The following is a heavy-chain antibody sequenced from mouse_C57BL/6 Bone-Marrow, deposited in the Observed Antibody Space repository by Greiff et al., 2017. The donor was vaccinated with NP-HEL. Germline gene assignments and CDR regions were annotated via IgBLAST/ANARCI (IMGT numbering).Heavy chain of an antibody. CDR2: IDPNSGGT. V-gene: IGHV1-72*01. D-gene: IGHD2-3*01. CDR1: GYTFTSYW. CDR3: ARSPRWLLPAY. Sequence: QVHVKQPGAELVKPGASVKLSCKASGYTFTSYWMHWVKQRPGRGLEWIGRIDPNSGGTKYNEKFKSKATLTVDKPSSTAYMQLSILTSEDSAVYYCARSPRWLLPAYWGQGTLVTVSA. J-gene: IGHJ3*01.